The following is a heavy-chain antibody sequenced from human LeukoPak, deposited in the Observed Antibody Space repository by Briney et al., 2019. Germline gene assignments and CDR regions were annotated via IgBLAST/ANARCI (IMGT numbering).Heavy chain of an antibody. CDR3: AKDSPNYDILTGRFDY. D-gene: IGHD3-9*01. V-gene: IGHV3-23*01. Sequence: GGSLRLSCVASGFTFGSYAMSWVRQAPGKGLEWVSGFTGTGSSIYYADSVKGRFTISRDDSKNTLYLQMNSLGAEDTAVYYCAKDSPNYDILTGRFDYWGQGTLVTVSS. CDR2: FTGTGSSI. CDR1: GFTFGSYA. J-gene: IGHJ4*02.